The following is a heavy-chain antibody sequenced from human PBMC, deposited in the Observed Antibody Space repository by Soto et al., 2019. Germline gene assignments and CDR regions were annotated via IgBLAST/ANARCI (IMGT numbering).Heavy chain of an antibody. CDR3: ARDADILTGSDAFDI. J-gene: IGHJ3*02. CDR1: GFTFSDYY. Sequence: QVPLVESGGGLVKPGGSLRLSCAASGFTFSDYYMSWIRQAPGKGLEWVSYISSSSSYTNYADSVKGRFTISRDNAKNSQYLQMSSLRAEDTAVYYCARDADILTGSDAFDIWGQGTMVTVSS. V-gene: IGHV3-11*05. D-gene: IGHD3-9*01. CDR2: ISSSSSYT.